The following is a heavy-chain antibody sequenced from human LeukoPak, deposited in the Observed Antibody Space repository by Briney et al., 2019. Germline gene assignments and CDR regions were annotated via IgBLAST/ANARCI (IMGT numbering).Heavy chain of an antibody. CDR2: IYYSGST. J-gene: IGHJ4*02. CDR1: NVSISSYY. D-gene: IGHD3-10*01. CDR3: ARLYYGSGSYYFDY. V-gene: IGHV4-59*08. Sequence: SETLSLTCTVSNVSISSYYWSWIRQPPGKGLQWIGYIYYSGSTNYNPSLKSRVTMSVDTSRNQFSLKLRSVTAADTAVYYCARLYYGSGSYYFDYWGQGTLVTVSS.